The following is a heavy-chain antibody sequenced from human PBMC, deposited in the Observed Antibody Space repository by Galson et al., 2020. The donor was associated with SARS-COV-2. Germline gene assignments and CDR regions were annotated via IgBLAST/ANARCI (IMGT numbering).Heavy chain of an antibody. J-gene: IGHJ4*02. CDR1: GASIGSSSDY. V-gene: IGHV4-39*07. CDR3: ARDQGGSYHLDY. D-gene: IGHD1-26*01. CDR2: IFNSGST. Sequence: SETLSLTCTVSGASIGSSSDYWGWIRQPPGKGLEWIGSIFNSGSTYYNPSLKSRVTISVHTSKNQFSLKLSSVTAADTAVYYCARDQGGSYHLDYWGQGTLVTVPS.